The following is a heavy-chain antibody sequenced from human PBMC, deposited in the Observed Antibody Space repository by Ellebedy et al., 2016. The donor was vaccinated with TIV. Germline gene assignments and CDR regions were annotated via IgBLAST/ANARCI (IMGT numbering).Heavy chain of an antibody. Sequence: PGGSLRLSCVASGFTFSNYWIHWVRQAPGKGLVWLSRINRDGSSANYADSVKGRFSISRDNSKNTLYLQMNSLRGEDTAVYYCARGRGGSTGSDYFDYWGQGTLVTVSS. CDR3: ARGRGGSTGSDYFDY. CDR2: INRDGSSA. CDR1: GFTFSNYW. D-gene: IGHD2-2*01. V-gene: IGHV3-74*01. J-gene: IGHJ4*02.